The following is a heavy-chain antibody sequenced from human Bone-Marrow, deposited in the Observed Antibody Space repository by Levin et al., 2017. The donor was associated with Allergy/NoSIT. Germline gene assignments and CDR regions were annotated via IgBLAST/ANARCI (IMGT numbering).Heavy chain of an antibody. Sequence: ASVKVSCKASGDTFSDHYIHWVRQAPGQGLEWMGWISTSRGRSNSAQKFQGRVTMTWDTSTSTAYMSMNSLESADTAMFYCARGGTTVDAFDIWGQGTEVTVSS. J-gene: IGHJ3*02. CDR2: ISTSRGRS. CDR3: ARGGTTVDAFDI. D-gene: IGHD1-1*01. V-gene: IGHV1-2*02. CDR1: GDTFSDHY.